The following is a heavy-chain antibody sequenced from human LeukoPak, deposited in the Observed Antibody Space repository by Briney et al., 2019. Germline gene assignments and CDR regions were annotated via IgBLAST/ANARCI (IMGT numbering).Heavy chain of an antibody. CDR2: INHSGST. V-gene: IGHV4-34*01. CDR3: ARGAVLDAFDI. Sequence: PSETLSLTCAVSGASVSNGYYWSWIRQPPGKGLEWIGEINHSGSTNYNPSLKSRVTISVDTSKNQFSLKLSSVTAADTAVYYCARGAVLDAFDIWGQGTMVTVSS. J-gene: IGHJ3*02. CDR1: GASVSNGYY.